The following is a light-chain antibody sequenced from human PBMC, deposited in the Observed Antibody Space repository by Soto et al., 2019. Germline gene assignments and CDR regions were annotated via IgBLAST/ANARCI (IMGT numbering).Light chain of an antibody. Sequence: DVVMTQSPLSLPVTPGEPASISCNSSQRLLHSNGYNYLDWYLQRPGQSPQLLIYLGSNRASGVPDRFSGSGSGTDFTLKISRAEAEDVGVYYCMQALQSPRTFGQGNKLEIK. CDR2: LGS. J-gene: IGKJ2*01. CDR3: MQALQSPRT. V-gene: IGKV2-28*01. CDR1: QRLLHSNGYNY.